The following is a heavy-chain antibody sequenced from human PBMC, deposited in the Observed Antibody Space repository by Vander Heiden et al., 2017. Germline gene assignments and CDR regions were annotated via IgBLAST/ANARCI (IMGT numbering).Heavy chain of an antibody. CDR3: ASRLMGRGAY. J-gene: IGHJ4*02. Sequence: QVQPVQSGAEVKKPGASVKVSCKASGYTFTGYYMHWVQQALGQGLGWMGWINPDSGDTNLAQKFQGRVTMTRDTSISTSYMELNRLTYDDTAVYFCASRLMGRGAYWGQGTQVTVSS. CDR1: GYTFTGYY. CDR2: INPDSGDT. D-gene: IGHD2-8*01. V-gene: IGHV1-2*02.